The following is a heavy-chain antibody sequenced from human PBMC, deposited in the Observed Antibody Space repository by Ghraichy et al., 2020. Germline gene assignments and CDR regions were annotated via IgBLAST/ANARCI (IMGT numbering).Heavy chain of an antibody. D-gene: IGHD2-15*01. V-gene: IGHV4-34*01. Sequence: SETLSLTCAVYGGSFSGYYWSWIRQPPGKGLEWIGEINHSGSTNYNPSLKSRVTISVDTSKNQFSLKLSSVTAADTAVYYCAREFPVVVAATLFDYWGQGTLVTVSS. CDR3: AREFPVVVAATLFDY. J-gene: IGHJ4*02. CDR1: GGSFSGYY. CDR2: INHSGST.